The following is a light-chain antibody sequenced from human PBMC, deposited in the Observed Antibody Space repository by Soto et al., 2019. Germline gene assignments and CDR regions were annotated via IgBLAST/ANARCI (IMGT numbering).Light chain of an antibody. CDR2: DAS. V-gene: IGKV3-11*01. J-gene: IGKJ4*01. Sequence: TVLTQSPATLSLSPGERATLSCRASQSIDIYLAWYQLRPGQAPRLLIYDASNRPPGIPARFSGSGSGTDFTLTISSLEPEDFAIYYCEQRKFWLSFGGGTKVEIK. CDR1: QSIDIY. CDR3: EQRKFWLS.